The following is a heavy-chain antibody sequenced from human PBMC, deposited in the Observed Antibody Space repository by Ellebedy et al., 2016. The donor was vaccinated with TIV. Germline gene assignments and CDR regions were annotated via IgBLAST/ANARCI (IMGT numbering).Heavy chain of an antibody. CDR2: LGSSAGNK. CDR1: GFTFSSYA. J-gene: IGHJ4*02. V-gene: IGHV3-23*01. CDR3: AKSFSRLDSSSWYLGFDY. D-gene: IGHD6-13*01. Sequence: PGGSLRLSCAASGFTFSSYAMSRVRQVPGKGLEWISTLGSSAGNKYYADSVKGRFTISRDDSKNTLYLQMNSLGAEDTAVYYCAKSFSRLDSSSWYLGFDYWGQGALVTVSS.